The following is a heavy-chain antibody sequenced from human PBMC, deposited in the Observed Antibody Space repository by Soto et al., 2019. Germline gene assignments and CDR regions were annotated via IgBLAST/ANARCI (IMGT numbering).Heavy chain of an antibody. CDR3: ARRLDD. V-gene: IGHV4-34*01. Sequence: QVQLQQCGAGLLKPSETLSHTCTVYGGSFSGYYWSWIRQPPGKGLEWIGDINHNGDTNYNPSLKSRVTISVDTSKNQFSLKLNSVTAADTAVYYCARRLDDWGQGILVTVSS. CDR2: INHNGDT. J-gene: IGHJ4*02. CDR1: GGSFSGYY.